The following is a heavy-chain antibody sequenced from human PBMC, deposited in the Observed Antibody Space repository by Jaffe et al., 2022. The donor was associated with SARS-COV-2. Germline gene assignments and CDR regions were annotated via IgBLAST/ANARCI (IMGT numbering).Heavy chain of an antibody. CDR3: VRVNYYHTSGSPNWFDP. D-gene: IGHD3-22*01. V-gene: IGHV1-8*01. Sequence: QVQLVQSGAEVKEPGASVKVSCKSSGYTFTSYDINWVRQATGQGLEWMGWMNPNSGNTGYAQKFQGRLTMTRNTSIATAYMELSSLGSEDTAVYYCVRVNYYHTSGSPNWFDPWGQGTLVTVSS. J-gene: IGHJ5*02. CDR1: GYTFTSYD. CDR2: MNPNSGNT.